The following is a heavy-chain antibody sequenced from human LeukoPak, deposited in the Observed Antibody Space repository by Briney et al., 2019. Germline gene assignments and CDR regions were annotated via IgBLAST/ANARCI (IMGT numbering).Heavy chain of an antibody. Sequence: PGGSLRLSCAASGFTFDDYAMHWVRQAPGKGLEWVSGISWNGGSIGYADSVKGRFTISRDNAKNSLYLQMNSLRAEDTAVYYCARSNIVVVPAAIGQYFQHWGQGTLVTVSS. CDR2: ISWNGGSI. CDR1: GFTFDDYA. J-gene: IGHJ1*01. V-gene: IGHV3-9*01. CDR3: ARSNIVVVPAAIGQYFQH. D-gene: IGHD2-2*02.